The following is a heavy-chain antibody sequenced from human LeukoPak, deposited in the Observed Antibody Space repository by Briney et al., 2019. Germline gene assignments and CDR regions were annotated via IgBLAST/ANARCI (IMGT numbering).Heavy chain of an antibody. V-gene: IGHV3-23*01. CDR3: VRDRGSCWYYIDC. CDR2: INSNGATS. D-gene: IGHD6-19*01. CDR1: GYTFSMYA. J-gene: IGHJ4*02. Sequence: GGALRLSCAASGYTFSMYAMSWVRQAPGKGVEWVSVINSNGATSHYVHSVNGRFTISRDNSKNTLSLQMNSLRADDTAIYFFVRDRGSCWYYIDCWGQGTLVTVSS.